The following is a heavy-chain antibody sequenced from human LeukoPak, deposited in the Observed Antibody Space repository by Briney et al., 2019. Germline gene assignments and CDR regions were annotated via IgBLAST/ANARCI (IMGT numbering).Heavy chain of an antibody. CDR1: GYSISSGYY. Sequence: SETLSLTCAVSGYSISSGYYWGWIRQPPGKGLEWIGSIYHSGSTYYNPSLKSRVTIAVDTSKNQFSLKLSSVTAADTAVYYCARHIYDFWSGYEDYWGQGTLVTVSS. CDR3: ARHIYDFWSGYEDY. J-gene: IGHJ4*02. V-gene: IGHV4-38-2*01. CDR2: IYHSGST. D-gene: IGHD3-3*01.